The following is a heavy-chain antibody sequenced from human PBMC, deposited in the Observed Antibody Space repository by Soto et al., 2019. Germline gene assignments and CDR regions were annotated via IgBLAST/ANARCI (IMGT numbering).Heavy chain of an antibody. D-gene: IGHD5-18*01. V-gene: IGHV1-69*13. J-gene: IGHJ4*02. CDR2: LIAMLRTP. Sequence: SVKVSCKASGGTFCSHGIAWVRQAPGQGLEWMGGLIAMLRTPTYARKDKGRPTITADESLTSSYFQLMSLRSEDTAVYFCARGAMANFDYWGQGTVVTLSS. CDR1: GGTFCSHG. CDR3: ARGAMANFDY.